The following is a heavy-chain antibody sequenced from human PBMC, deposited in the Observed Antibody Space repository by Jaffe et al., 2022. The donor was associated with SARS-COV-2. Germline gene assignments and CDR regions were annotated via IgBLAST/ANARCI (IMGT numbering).Heavy chain of an antibody. V-gene: IGHV3-53*01. D-gene: IGHD1-1*01. CDR2: IYNTGDT. Sequence: EVQLLESGGGLIQPGGSLRLSCAASGFTVSGYYMSWVRQAPGKGLEWVSIIYNTGDTDYADSVKGRFSISRDNLENTLYLQMSSLRVEDTALYYCARVALESSYGMDVWGQGTAVTVSS. J-gene: IGHJ6*02. CDR3: ARVALESSYGMDV. CDR1: GFTVSGYY.